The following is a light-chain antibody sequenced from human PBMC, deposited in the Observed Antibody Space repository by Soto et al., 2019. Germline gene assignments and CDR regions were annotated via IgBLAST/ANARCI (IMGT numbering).Light chain of an antibody. CDR3: QQYNNWPPWT. J-gene: IGKJ1*01. V-gene: IGKV3-15*01. Sequence: EIVMTQSPATLSVSPGERATLSCRASQSVSSNLAWYQQKPGQAPRLVIYGASTRATGIPARFSGSGSGTEFTLTISSLQSEDFALYFCQQYNNWPPWTFGQGTKVEIK. CDR2: GAS. CDR1: QSVSSN.